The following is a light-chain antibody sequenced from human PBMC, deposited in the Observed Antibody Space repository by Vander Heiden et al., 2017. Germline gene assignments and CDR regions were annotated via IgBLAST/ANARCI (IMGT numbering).Light chain of an antibody. V-gene: IGLV1-44*01. J-gene: IGLJ3*02. CDR2: SNN. CDR1: SSNIGINT. CDR3: AAWDDSLNGPV. Sequence: QSVLPPPPSASGPPGQRVTIACSGSSSNIGINTVNWYQQLPGAAPKLLIYSNNQRPSGVPDRFSGSKSGTSASLAISGLQSEDEADYYCAAWDDSLNGPVFGGGTKLTVL.